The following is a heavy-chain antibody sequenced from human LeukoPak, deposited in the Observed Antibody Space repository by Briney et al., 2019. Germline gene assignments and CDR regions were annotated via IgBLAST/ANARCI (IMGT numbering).Heavy chain of an antibody. CDR3: ARSYGYFDY. J-gene: IGHJ4*02. V-gene: IGHV3-74*03. CDR2: ISPDGSTT. Sequence: GGSLRLSCAASGFTFSRYWMHWVRQAPGKGLMWVSRISPDGSTTLYADSVKGRFTISGDNAKNTLYLQMNSLGAEDTAVYYCARSYGYFDYWGQGTLVTVSS. CDR1: GFTFSRYW. D-gene: IGHD3-10*01.